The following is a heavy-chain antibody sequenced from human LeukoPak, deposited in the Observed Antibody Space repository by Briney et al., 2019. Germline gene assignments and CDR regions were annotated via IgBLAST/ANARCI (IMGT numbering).Heavy chain of an antibody. D-gene: IGHD6-13*01. J-gene: IGHJ5*02. CDR2: ISYDGSNK. CDR1: GFTFSSYG. Sequence: GGSLRHSCAASGFTFSSYGMHWVRQAPGKGLEWVAVISYDGSNKYYADSVKGRFTISRDNSKNTLYLQMNSLRAEDTAVYYCAKDKIEGQQLVQRWFDPWGQGTLVTVSS. V-gene: IGHV3-30*18. CDR3: AKDKIEGQQLVQRWFDP.